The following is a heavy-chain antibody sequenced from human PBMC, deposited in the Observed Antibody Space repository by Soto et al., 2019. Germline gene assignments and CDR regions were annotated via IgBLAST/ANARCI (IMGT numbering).Heavy chain of an antibody. CDR2: LSGGGDST. CDR3: ATGLRSVYGPFDS. J-gene: IGHJ4*02. CDR1: GFMFSSYA. D-gene: IGHD5-12*01. V-gene: IGHV3-23*01. Sequence: EVQLLESGGGLVQPGGSLRLSCAASGFMFSSYAMTWVRQAPGKGLEWVSALSGGGDSTYYAPSVRGRFAISRDNSKNTLYLQMNSVRAEDTAVYYCATGLRSVYGPFDSWGQGTLVTVSS.